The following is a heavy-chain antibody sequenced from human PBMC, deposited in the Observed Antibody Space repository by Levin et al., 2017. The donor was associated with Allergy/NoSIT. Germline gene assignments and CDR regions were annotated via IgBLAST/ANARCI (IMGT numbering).Heavy chain of an antibody. CDR3: AKDLGGGYGANWFDP. V-gene: IGHV3-23*01. D-gene: IGHD5-12*01. CDR2: ISGSGGST. J-gene: IGHJ5*02. CDR1: GFTFSSYA. Sequence: GESLKISCAASGFTFSSYAMSWVRQAPGKGLEWVSAISGSGGSTYYADSVKGRFTISRDNSKNTLYLQMNSLRAEDTAVYYCAKDLGGGYGANWFDPWGQGTLVTVSS.